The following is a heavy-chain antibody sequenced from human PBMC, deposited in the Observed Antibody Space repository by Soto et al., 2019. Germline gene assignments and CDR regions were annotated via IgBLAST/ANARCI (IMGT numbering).Heavy chain of an antibody. J-gene: IGHJ6*01. V-gene: IGHV3-7*01. Sequence: GGSLRLSCASSVCTFSSYWMSCVRHSPGKWLEWVANIKQDGSEKYYVDSVKGRFTISRDNAKNSLYLQMNSLRAEDTAVYYCAREGSTVPKWTVLGMEVWGQGTTVIVS. CDR1: VCTFSSYW. D-gene: IGHD4-4*01. CDR2: IKQDGSEK. CDR3: AREGSTVPKWTVLGMEV.